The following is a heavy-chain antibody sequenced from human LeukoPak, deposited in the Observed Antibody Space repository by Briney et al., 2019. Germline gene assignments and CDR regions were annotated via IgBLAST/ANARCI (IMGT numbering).Heavy chain of an antibody. CDR3: ARGRPTTVTTCDY. CDR2: INPNSGGT. CDR1: GYTFTGYY. J-gene: IGHJ4*02. Sequence: ASVKVSCKASGYTFTGYYIHWVRQAPGQGLEWMGWINPNSGGTNYAQKFQGRVTMTRDTSISTAYMELSRLRSDDTAVYYCARGRPTTVTTCDYWGQGTLVTVSS. D-gene: IGHD4-11*01. V-gene: IGHV1-2*02.